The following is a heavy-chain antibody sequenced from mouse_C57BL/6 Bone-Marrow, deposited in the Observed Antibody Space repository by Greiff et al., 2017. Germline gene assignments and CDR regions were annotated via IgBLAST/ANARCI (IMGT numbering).Heavy chain of an antibody. CDR2: INPYNGGT. CDR3: ASPYGSPDY. V-gene: IGHV1-19*01. J-gene: IGHJ2*01. Sequence: EVQLQQSGPVLVKPGASVKMSCKASGYTFTDYYMNWVKQSHGKSLEWIGVINPYNGGTSYNQKFEGKATLTVDKSSSTAYMELNSLTSEDSAVYYCASPYGSPDYWGQGTTLTVSS. D-gene: IGHD1-1*01. CDR1: GYTFTDYY.